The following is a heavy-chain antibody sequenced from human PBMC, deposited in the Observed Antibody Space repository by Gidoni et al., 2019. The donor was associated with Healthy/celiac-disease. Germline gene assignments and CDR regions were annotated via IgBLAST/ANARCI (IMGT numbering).Heavy chain of an antibody. CDR1: GFTFSNAC. CDR2: IKSKTDGGTT. J-gene: IGHJ6*02. CDR3: TTGEDIVVVPAARYYYYGMDV. Sequence: EVQLVESGGGLVKPGGSLRLSCAASGFTFSNACMSWVRRAQGTGLEWVGRIKSKTDGGTTDYAAPVKGRFNISRDDSKNTLYLQMNSLKTEDTAVYYCTTGEDIVVVPAARYYYYGMDVWGQGTTVTVSS. D-gene: IGHD2-2*01. V-gene: IGHV3-15*01.